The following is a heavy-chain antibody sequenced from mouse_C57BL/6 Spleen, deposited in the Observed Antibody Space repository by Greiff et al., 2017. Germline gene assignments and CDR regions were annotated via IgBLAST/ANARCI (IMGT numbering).Heavy chain of an antibody. CDR3: ARVGYDYFDY. CDR2: IDPSDSET. Sequence: QVQLKQPGAELVRPGSSVKLSCKASGYTFTSYWMHWVKQRPIQGLEWIGNIDPSDSETHYNQKFKDKATLTVDKSSSTAYMQLSSLTSEDSAVYYCARVGYDYFDYWGQGTTLTVSS. CDR1: GYTFTSYW. V-gene: IGHV1-52*01. J-gene: IGHJ2*01. D-gene: IGHD2-2*01.